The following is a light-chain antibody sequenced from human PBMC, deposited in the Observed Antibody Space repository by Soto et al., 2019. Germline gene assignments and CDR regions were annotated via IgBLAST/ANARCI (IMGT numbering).Light chain of an antibody. Sequence: DIQMTQSPSSMSASIGDTVTITCRASQDINVYLNWYQQKPGEVPKLLIYSASSLHSGVPSRFTGSGSETDFTLTIRSLQPEDFATYYCQHAYVAPYSFGQGTKV. V-gene: IGKV1-39*01. CDR3: QHAYVAPYS. CDR2: SAS. CDR1: QDINVY. J-gene: IGKJ2*03.